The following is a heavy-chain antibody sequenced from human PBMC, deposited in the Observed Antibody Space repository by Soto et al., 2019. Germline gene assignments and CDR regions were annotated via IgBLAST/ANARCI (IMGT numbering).Heavy chain of an antibody. D-gene: IGHD2-15*01. CDR3: ARVPLVAPYYFDY. CDR2: IIPILGIA. CDR1: GGTFSSYT. Sequence: QVQLVQSGAEVKKPGSSVKVSCKASGGTFSSYTISWVRQAPGQGLEWMGRIIPILGIANYAQKFQGRVTITADKXTSTAYRELSSLRSEDTAVYYCARVPLVAPYYFDYWGQGTLVTVSS. J-gene: IGHJ4*02. V-gene: IGHV1-69*02.